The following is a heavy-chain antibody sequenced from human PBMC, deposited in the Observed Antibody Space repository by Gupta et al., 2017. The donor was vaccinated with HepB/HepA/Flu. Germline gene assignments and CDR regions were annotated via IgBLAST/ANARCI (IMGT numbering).Heavy chain of an antibody. CDR3: TRRPEGADYYYYYMDV. CDR2: SRSKANSYAT. V-gene: IGHV3-73*02. J-gene: IGHJ6*03. CDR1: GFTFSGSA. Sequence: EVQLVESGGGLVQPGGSLNLSCAASGFTFSGSAMPWVRQASGKGLEWVGRSRSKANSYATAYAASVKGRFTISRDDSKNTAYLQMNSLKTEDTAVYYCTRRPEGADYYYYYMDVWGKGTTVTVSS. D-gene: IGHD1-14*01.